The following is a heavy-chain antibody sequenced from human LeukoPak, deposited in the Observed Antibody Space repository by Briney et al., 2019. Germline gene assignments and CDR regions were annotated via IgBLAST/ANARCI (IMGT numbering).Heavy chain of an antibody. CDR2: INHSGST. V-gene: IGHV4-34*01. D-gene: IGHD2-15*01. Sequence: PSETLSLTCAVYGGSFSGYYWSWIRQPPGKGLEWIGEINHSGSTNYNPSLKSRVTISVDTSKNQFSLKLSSATAADTAVYYCAARYCSGGSCWADAFDIWGQGTMVTVSS. CDR3: AARYCSGGSCWADAFDI. CDR1: GGSFSGYY. J-gene: IGHJ3*02.